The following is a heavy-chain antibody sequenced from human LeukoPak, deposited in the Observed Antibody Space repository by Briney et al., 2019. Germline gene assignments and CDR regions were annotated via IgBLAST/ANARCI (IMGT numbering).Heavy chain of an antibody. J-gene: IGHJ4*02. Sequence: SETLSLTCTVSDDSITIYYWGWIRQPPGKGLEWIGSIYYSGSTYYKPSLKSRVTISVDTSKNQFSLNLNSVTAADTAVYYCARQGYADFSPRPFDYWGQGTLVTVSS. V-gene: IGHV4-39*01. CDR1: DDSITIYY. CDR3: ARQGYADFSPRPFDY. D-gene: IGHD4-17*01. CDR2: IYYSGST.